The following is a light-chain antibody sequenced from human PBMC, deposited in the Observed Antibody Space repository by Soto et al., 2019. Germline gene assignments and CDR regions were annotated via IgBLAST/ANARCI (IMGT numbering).Light chain of an antibody. J-gene: IGLJ1*01. CDR2: DVS. CDR1: SSDVGGYNY. V-gene: IGLV2-14*01. Sequence: QSVLTQPASVSGSPGQSITISCTGTSSDVGGYNYVSWYQQHPGKAPKLMICDVSNRPSGVSNRFSGSKSGNTASLTISGLQAEDEADYYCSSYTSSIPYVFGTGTKVTVL. CDR3: SSYTSSIPYV.